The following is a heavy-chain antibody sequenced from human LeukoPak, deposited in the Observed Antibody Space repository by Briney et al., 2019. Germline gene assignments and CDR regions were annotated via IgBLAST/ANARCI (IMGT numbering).Heavy chain of an antibody. V-gene: IGHV3-23*01. CDR1: GFTFSSFA. CDR3: AKDRYYDNTIFDY. J-gene: IGHJ4*02. Sequence: PGGSPRLSCVVSGFTFSSFAMSWVRQAPGKGLDWVSGISGGGGSAYYADSVKGRFTISRDNSKKTLYLQMNSLRAEDTAVYYCAKDRYYDNTIFDYWGQGTLVTVSS. CDR2: ISGGGGSA. D-gene: IGHD3-22*01.